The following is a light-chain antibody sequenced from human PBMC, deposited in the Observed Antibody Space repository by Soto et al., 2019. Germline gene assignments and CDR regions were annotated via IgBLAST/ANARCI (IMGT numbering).Light chain of an antibody. CDR3: QHYNRYSAT. CDR2: KAS. CDR1: QSISSW. V-gene: IGKV1-5*03. Sequence: DIKMTQSPSTLSASVGDRVTITCRASQSISSWLAWYQQKPGKAPKLLIYKASSLESGVPLRFSGSASGTEFTLTINSLQPDDFATYYCQHYNRYSATFGQGTKVDIK. J-gene: IGKJ1*01.